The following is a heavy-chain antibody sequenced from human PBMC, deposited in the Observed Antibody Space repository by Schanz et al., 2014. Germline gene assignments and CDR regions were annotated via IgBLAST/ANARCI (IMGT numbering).Heavy chain of an antibody. CDR2: IYSSGST. CDR1: GFTVSNIY. J-gene: IGHJ6*04. V-gene: IGHV3-53*04. CDR3: ARAQGVIRLYYGVDV. D-gene: IGHD3-10*01. Sequence: DVQLVDSGGGLVQPGGSLRLSCAASGFTVSNIYIHWVRQAPGKGLEWVSTIYSSGSTYYADSVRGRFTISRDNSMNTVYLQMNSLRGDDAAVYYCARAQGVIRLYYGVDVWGKGTTVTDSS.